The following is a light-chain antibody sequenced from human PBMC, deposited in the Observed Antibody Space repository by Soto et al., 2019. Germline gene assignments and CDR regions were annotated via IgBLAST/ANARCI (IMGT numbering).Light chain of an antibody. Sequence: IQMTQSTSTLSASVGYRVTITCRASQSISNWLAWYQQKPGKAPKLLIYRASSLESGVPSRFSGSGSGTEFTLTISSLQPDDFATYFCQQYNTYSTFGQGTKV. J-gene: IGKJ1*01. CDR1: QSISNW. CDR2: RAS. CDR3: QQYNTYST. V-gene: IGKV1-5*03.